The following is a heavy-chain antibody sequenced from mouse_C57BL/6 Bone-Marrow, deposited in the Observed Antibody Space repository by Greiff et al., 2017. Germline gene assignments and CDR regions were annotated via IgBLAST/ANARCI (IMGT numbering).Heavy chain of an antibody. CDR3: AFYYGSGAWFAY. CDR1: GYTFTSYW. Sequence: QVQLQQPGAELVKPGASVKLSCKASGYTFTSYWMHWVKQRPGQGLEWIGMIHPNSGSTNYNEKFKSKATLTVDKSSSTAYMQLSSLTSEDSAVYYCAFYYGSGAWFAYWGQGTLVTVSA. D-gene: IGHD1-1*01. V-gene: IGHV1-64*01. CDR2: IHPNSGST. J-gene: IGHJ3*01.